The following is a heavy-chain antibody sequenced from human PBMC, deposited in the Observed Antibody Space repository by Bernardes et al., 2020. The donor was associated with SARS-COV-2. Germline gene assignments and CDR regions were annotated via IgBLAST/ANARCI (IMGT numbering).Heavy chain of an antibody. D-gene: IGHD3-16*01. Sequence: ASVKVSCKTSGYTFTIYAIHWVRQAPGQRPEWLGWINAGDGTTKYSQKLQGRVTISRDTSASTAYVGLSSLTSEDTAVYYCARSTYYDDTLRDAFDFWGQGTLVTVSS. CDR3: ARSTYYDDTLRDAFDF. J-gene: IGHJ3*01. V-gene: IGHV1-3*01. CDR1: GYTFTIYA. CDR2: INAGDGTT.